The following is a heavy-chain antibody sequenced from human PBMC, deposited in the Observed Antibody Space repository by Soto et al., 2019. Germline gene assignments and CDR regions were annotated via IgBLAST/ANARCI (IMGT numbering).Heavy chain of an antibody. V-gene: IGHV3-30-3*01. J-gene: IGHJ3*02. CDR2: ISSDGSNI. CDR1: GFTFSGSA. Sequence: QVQLVESGGGVVQPGRSLRLSCAASGFTFSGSAMEWVRQAPGKGLEWVAVISSDGSNIYYADSVKGRFTISRDNSENTLYLQMNSLRAEDTAMYYCVTPQGATRAFDIWGQGTMVTVSS. D-gene: IGHD1-26*01. CDR3: VTPQGATRAFDI.